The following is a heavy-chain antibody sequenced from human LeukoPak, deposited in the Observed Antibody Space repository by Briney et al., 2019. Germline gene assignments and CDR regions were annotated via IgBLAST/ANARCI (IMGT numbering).Heavy chain of an antibody. CDR1: GFIFSNAW. Sequence: GGSLRLSCAASGFIFSNAWMSWVRQAPGKGLEWVGRIKSKSDDGTTDYAAPVKGRFTISRDDSKNTLYLQMNSLKTEDTAVYYCTRDHYHLGSGYDCGFWFDPWGQGTLVTVSS. J-gene: IGHJ5*02. CDR3: TRDHYHLGSGYDCGFWFDP. CDR2: IKSKSDDGTT. D-gene: IGHD3-3*01. V-gene: IGHV3-15*01.